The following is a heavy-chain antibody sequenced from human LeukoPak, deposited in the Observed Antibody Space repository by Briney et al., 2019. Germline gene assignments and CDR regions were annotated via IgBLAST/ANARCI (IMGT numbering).Heavy chain of an antibody. V-gene: IGHV5-51*01. D-gene: IGHD1-1*01. CDR2: IYPGDSDT. CDR1: GYSFSRNW. J-gene: IGHJ4*02. CDR3: ARQDGNSKYYFDY. Sequence: GESLKISCKGSGYSFSRNWIGWVRQMPGKGLEWMGIIYPGDSDTRYRPSFQGQVTISVDKSISTAYLQWSSLKASDTAMYYCARQDGNSKYYFDYWGQGTLVTVSS.